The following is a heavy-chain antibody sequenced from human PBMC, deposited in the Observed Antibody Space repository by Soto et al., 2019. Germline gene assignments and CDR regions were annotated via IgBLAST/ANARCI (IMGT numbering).Heavy chain of an antibody. J-gene: IGHJ4*02. CDR3: ARLTTVTTGDY. Sequence: GGSLRLSCAAPGFTFSSYSMNWVRQAPGKGLEWVSYISSSSSTIYYADSVKGRFTISRDNAKNSLYLQMNSLRAEDTAVYYCARLTTVTTGDYWGQGTLVTVSS. D-gene: IGHD4-17*01. V-gene: IGHV3-48*01. CDR2: ISSSSSTI. CDR1: GFTFSSYS.